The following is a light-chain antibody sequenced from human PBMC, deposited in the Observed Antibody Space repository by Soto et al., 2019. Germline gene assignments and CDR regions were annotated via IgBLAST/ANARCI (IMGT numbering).Light chain of an antibody. J-gene: IGLJ3*02. CDR2: EVS. Sequence: QSALTQPASVSGSPGQSITISCTGTSSDIGGYNYVSWYQQHPGKAPKVMIYEVSNRSSGVSNRFSGSKSGNTASLTISGLQAEDGADYYCSSYTKSSPWVFGGGTQLTAL. CDR1: SSDIGGYNY. CDR3: SSYTKSSPWV. V-gene: IGLV2-14*01.